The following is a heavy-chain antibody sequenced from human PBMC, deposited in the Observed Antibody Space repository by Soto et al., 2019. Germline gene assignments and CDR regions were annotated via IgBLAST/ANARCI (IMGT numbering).Heavy chain of an antibody. D-gene: IGHD3-10*01. CDR3: ARLVRGLRGNWFDP. CDR1: GGSISSYY. J-gene: IGHJ5*02. Sequence: SETLSLTCTVSGGSISSYYWSWIRQPPGKGLEWIGYIYYSGSTNYNPSLKSRVTISVDTSKNQFSLKLSSVTAADTAVYYCARLVRGLRGNWFDPWGQGTLVTVSS. V-gene: IGHV4-59*08. CDR2: IYYSGST.